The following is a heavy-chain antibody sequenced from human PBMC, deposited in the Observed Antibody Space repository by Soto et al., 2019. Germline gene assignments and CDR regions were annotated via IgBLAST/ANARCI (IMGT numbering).Heavy chain of an antibody. Sequence: SXTLSLTCAVYGGSLSGYYWSWIRQPPVKGLEWIGEINHSGSTNYNPSLKSRVTISVDTSKNQFSLKLSSVTAADPAVYYCARRNYYYYYYMDVWGKGTTVTASS. CDR3: ARRNYYYYYYMDV. CDR1: GGSLSGYY. V-gene: IGHV4-34*01. CDR2: INHSGST. D-gene: IGHD1-1*01. J-gene: IGHJ6*03.